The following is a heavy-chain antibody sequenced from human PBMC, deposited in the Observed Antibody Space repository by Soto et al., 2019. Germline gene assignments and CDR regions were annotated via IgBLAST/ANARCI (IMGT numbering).Heavy chain of an antibody. D-gene: IGHD2-15*01. V-gene: IGHV3-7*01. CDR3: AREGASNKPQTRYCSGGSCYPTALLNYYYMDV. CDR2: IKQDGSEK. CDR1: GFTFSSYW. J-gene: IGHJ6*03. Sequence: HPGGSLRLSCAASGFTFSSYWMSWVRQAPGKGLEWVANIKQDGSEKYYVDSVKGRFTISRDNAKNSLYLQMNSLRAEDTAVYYCAREGASNKPQTRYCSGGSCYPTALLNYYYMDVWGKGTTVTVS.